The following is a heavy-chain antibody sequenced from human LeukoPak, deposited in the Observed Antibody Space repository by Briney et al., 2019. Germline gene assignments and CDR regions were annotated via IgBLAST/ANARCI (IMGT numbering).Heavy chain of an antibody. CDR1: GGTFSSYA. CDR3: AAPAAGHYYYYYMDV. D-gene: IGHD6-13*01. CDR2: IIPILGIA. V-gene: IGHV1-69*04. Sequence: ASVKVSCKASGGTFSSYAISWVRQAPGQGLEWMGRIIPILGIANYAQKFQGRVTITADKSTSTAYMELSSLRSEDTAVYYCAAPAAGHYYYYYMDVWGKGTTVTVSS. J-gene: IGHJ6*03.